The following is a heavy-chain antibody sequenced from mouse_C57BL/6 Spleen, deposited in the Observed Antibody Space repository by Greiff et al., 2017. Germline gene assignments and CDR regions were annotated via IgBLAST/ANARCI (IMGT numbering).Heavy chain of an antibody. Sequence: QVQLKQPGAELVKPGASVKLSCKASGYTFTSYWMHWVKQRPGRGLEWIGRIDPNSGGTNYNEKFKSKATLTVDKPSSTAYMQLSSLTSEDSAVYYGARSGDDYPYSAMDYWGQGTSVTVSS. CDR1: GYTFTSYW. CDR3: ARSGDDYPYSAMDY. CDR2: IDPNSGGT. V-gene: IGHV1-72*01. J-gene: IGHJ4*01. D-gene: IGHD2-4*01.